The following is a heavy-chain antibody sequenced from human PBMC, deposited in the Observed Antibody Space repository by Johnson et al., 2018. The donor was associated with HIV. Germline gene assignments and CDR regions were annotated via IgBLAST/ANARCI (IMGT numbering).Heavy chain of an antibody. CDR2: IKSKTDGGTT. CDR3: TTGKDI. Sequence: VQLVESGGGVVQPGRSLRLSCVASGFKFRNYGLHWVRQAPGKGLEWVGRIKSKTDGGTTDYAAPVKGRFTISRDDAKNTLYLQMNSLKTEDTAVYYCTTGKDIWGQGTMVTVSS. CDR1: GFKFRNYG. J-gene: IGHJ3*02. V-gene: IGHV3-15*01.